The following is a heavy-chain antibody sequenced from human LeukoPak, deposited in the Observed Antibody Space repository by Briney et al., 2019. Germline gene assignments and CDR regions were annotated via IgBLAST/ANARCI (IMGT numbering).Heavy chain of an antibody. D-gene: IGHD3-22*01. CDR2: ISSNGGTT. J-gene: IGHJ4*02. V-gene: IGHV3-64*01. Sequence: GGSLRLSCVASGFTFSSYAMHWVRQAPGKGLEHVSGISSNGGTTYYANSVKGRFTVSRDISKNTLNLQMASLRAEDMAVYYCARGPDYFDTSGYLWFFDYWGQGALVTVSS. CDR1: GFTFSSYA. CDR3: ARGPDYFDTSGYLWFFDY.